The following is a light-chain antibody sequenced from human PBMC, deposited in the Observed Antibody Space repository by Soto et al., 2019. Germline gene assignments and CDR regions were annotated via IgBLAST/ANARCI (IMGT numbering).Light chain of an antibody. Sequence: QSALTQPASVSGSPGQSITISCTGTSSDVGGYNHVSWYQQHPGEAPKLMIYDVSSRPSGVSNRFSGSKAADTASLTISGLQAEDGADYYCSSFPTPAPPMVFGGGTKLPVL. CDR1: SSDVGGYNH. CDR3: SSFPTPAPPMV. CDR2: DVS. V-gene: IGLV2-14*03. J-gene: IGLJ2*01.